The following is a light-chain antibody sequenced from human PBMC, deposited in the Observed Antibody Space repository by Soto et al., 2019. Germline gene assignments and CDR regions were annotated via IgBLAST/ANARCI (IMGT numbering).Light chain of an antibody. CDR3: QQYIDWPPGT. V-gene: IGKV3-15*01. CDR1: QSVSSS. CDR2: DTS. J-gene: IGKJ1*01. Sequence: EIVVTQSPATLSVSPGERVTLSCRASQSVSSSLDWYQQRPGQAPRLLIYDTSTRADGISARFSGSGSGTEFTLTISSLQSEDVAVYYCQQYIDWPPGTFGQGTAVEIK.